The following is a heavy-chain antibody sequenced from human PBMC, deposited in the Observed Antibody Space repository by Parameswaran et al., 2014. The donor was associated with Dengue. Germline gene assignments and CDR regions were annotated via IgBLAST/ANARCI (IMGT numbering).Heavy chain of an antibody. Sequence: WIRQPPGKGLEWMGIIYPGDSDTRYSPSFQGQVTISADKSISTAYLQWSSLKASDTAMYYCARQGSSYYGMDVWGQGTTVTVSS. CDR2: IYPGDSDT. J-gene: IGHJ6*02. V-gene: IGHV5-51*01. D-gene: IGHD2-15*01. CDR3: ARQGSSYYGMDV.